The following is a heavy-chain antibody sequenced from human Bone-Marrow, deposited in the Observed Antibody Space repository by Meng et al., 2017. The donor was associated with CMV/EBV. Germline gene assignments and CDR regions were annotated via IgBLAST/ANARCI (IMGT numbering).Heavy chain of an antibody. CDR3: ARVRYYYDSSGYYDYYYYYGMDV. J-gene: IGHJ6*02. CDR2: INHSGST. CDR1: GGSFSGYY. V-gene: IGHV4-34*01. Sequence: SETLSLTCAVYGGSFSGYYWSWIRQPPGKGLEWIGEINHSGSTNYNPSLKSRVTISVDTSKNQFSLKLSSVTAADTAVYYCARVRYYYDSSGYYDYYYYYGMDVWGQGPTVTVSS. D-gene: IGHD3-22*01.